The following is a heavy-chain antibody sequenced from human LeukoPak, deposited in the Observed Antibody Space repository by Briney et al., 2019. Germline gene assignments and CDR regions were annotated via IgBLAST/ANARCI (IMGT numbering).Heavy chain of an antibody. D-gene: IGHD3-22*01. CDR3: ARHPRGITMIGGGRLKHWYFGL. Sequence: SETLSLTCAVYGGSFSGYYWSWIRQPPGKGLEWIGEINHSGSTNYNPSLKSRVTISVDTSKNQVSLKLSSVTAADTAVYYCARHPRGITMIGGGRLKHWYFGLWGRGTLVTVSS. V-gene: IGHV4-34*01. J-gene: IGHJ2*01. CDR1: GGSFSGYY. CDR2: INHSGST.